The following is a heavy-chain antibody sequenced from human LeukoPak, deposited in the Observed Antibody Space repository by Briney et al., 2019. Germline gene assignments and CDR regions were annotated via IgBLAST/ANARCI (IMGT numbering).Heavy chain of an antibody. V-gene: IGHV1-69*04. Sequence: SVKVSCKASGGTFSSYAISWVRQAPGQGLEWMGRIIPIFGIANYAQKFQGRVTITADKSTSTAYMELSSLRSEDTAVYYCAGGLPGGARHFDYWGQGTLVTVSS. D-gene: IGHD3-16*01. CDR1: GGTFSSYA. J-gene: IGHJ4*02. CDR3: AGGLPGGARHFDY. CDR2: IIPIFGIA.